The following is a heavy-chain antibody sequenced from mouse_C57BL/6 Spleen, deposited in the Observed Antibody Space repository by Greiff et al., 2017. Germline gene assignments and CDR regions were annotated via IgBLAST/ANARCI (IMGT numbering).Heavy chain of an antibody. Sequence: QVQLKESGPELVKPGASVKLSCKASGYTFTSYDINWVKQRPGQGLEWIGWIYPRDGSTKYNEKFKGKATLTVDTSSSTAYMELHSLTSEDSAVYFCARCFYYGSSYPFDDWGQGTTLTVSS. V-gene: IGHV1-85*01. CDR2: IYPRDGST. CDR1: GYTFTSYD. J-gene: IGHJ2*01. CDR3: ARCFYYGSSYPFDD. D-gene: IGHD1-1*01.